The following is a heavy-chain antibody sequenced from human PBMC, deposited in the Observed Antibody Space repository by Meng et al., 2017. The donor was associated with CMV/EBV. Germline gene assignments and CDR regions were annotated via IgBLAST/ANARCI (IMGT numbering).Heavy chain of an antibody. Sequence: SLKISCAASGFIFSDYYMSWIRQAQGKGLEWVSYISSSGSTIYYADSVKGRFTISRDNAKNPRYLQMNSLRAEDMAVYYCARGLGCSSTSCYPSVDAFDIWGQGTMVTVSS. CDR3: ARGLGCSSTSCYPSVDAFDI. CDR2: ISSSGSTI. D-gene: IGHD2-2*01. J-gene: IGHJ3*02. V-gene: IGHV3-11*01. CDR1: GFIFSDYY.